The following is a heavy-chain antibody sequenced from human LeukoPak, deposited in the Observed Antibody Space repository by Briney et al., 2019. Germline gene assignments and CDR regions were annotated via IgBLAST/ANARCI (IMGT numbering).Heavy chain of an antibody. CDR2: IYPGDSDT. D-gene: IGHD3-16*01. Sequence: GESLKISCKGSGYSFTSYWIGWVRQMPGKGLEWMGIIYPGDSDTRYSPYFQGQVTISADKSISTAYLQWSSLKAADTAMYYCATLGNDYVWGSYENFDYWGQGTLVTVSS. CDR1: GYSFTSYW. J-gene: IGHJ4*02. CDR3: ATLGNDYVWGSYENFDY. V-gene: IGHV5-51*01.